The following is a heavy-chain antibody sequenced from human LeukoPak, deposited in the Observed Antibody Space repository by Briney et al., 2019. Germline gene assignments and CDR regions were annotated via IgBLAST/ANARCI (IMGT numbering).Heavy chain of an antibody. CDR3: ARKGGISSGWYDDAFDI. J-gene: IGHJ3*02. CDR2: IIPIFGTA. D-gene: IGHD6-19*01. V-gene: IGHV1-69*01. CDR1: GGTFSSYA. Sequence: SVKVSCKASGGTFSSYAISWVRQAPGQGLEWMGGIIPIFGTANYAQKFQGRVTITADESTSTACMELSSLRSEDTAVYYCARKGGISSGWYDDAFDIWGQGTMVTVSS.